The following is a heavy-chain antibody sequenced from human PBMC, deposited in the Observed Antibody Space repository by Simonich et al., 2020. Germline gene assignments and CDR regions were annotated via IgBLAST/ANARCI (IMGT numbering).Heavy chain of an antibody. CDR1: GYTFTGYF. Sequence: QVQLVQSGAEVKKPGASVKVSCKASGYTFTGYFMHWVRQAPGQGLEWMVWINPNIGGTNYAQKFQGRVTMTRDTSISTAYMELSRLRSDDTAVYYCARDSYSSWYFDLWGRGTLVTVSS. CDR3: ARDSYSSWYFDL. J-gene: IGHJ2*01. D-gene: IGHD6-13*01. V-gene: IGHV1-2*02. CDR2: INPNIGGT.